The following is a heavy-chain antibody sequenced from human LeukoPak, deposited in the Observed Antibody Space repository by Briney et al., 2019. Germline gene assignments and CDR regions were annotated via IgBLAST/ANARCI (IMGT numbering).Heavy chain of an antibody. Sequence: GASVKVSCKASGYTFIGYYMHWVRQAPGQGLEWMGWINPNSGGTNYAQKFQGRVTMTRDTSISTAYMELSRLRSDDTAVYYCRTDRYGDYGDYIDYWGQGTLVTVSS. CDR3: RTDRYGDYGDYIDY. CDR1: GYTFIGYY. D-gene: IGHD4-17*01. CDR2: INPNSGGT. V-gene: IGHV1-2*02. J-gene: IGHJ4*02.